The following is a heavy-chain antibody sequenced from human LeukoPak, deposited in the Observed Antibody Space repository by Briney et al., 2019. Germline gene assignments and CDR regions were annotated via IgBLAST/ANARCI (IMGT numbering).Heavy chain of an antibody. CDR1: GFTFISYT. D-gene: IGHD3-10*01. CDR3: AKGLRITMVRGVIINSDY. J-gene: IGHJ4*02. CDR2: ISVSGGST. V-gene: IGHV3-23*01. Sequence: GRSLRLSCAASGFTFISYTISAVRQAPGKGLEWVSAISVSGGSTYYAASVKGRFTISRDNSKTTLYLQMNSLRAEDTAVYYCAKGLRITMVRGVIINSDYWGQGTLVTVSS.